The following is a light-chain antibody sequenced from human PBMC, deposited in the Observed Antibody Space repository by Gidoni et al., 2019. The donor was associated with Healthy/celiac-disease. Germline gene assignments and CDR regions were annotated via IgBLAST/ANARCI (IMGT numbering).Light chain of an antibody. CDR3: GTWDSSLSAGF. V-gene: IGLV1-51*01. J-gene: IGLJ2*01. CDR1: SSNIGNNY. CDR2: DNN. Sequence: QSVLTQPPSVSAAPGQKVTIPCSGSSSNIGNNYVSWYQQLPGTAPKLLIYDNNKRPSGIPDRFSGSKSGTSATLGITGLQTGDEADYYCGTWDSSLSAGFFGGGTKLTVL.